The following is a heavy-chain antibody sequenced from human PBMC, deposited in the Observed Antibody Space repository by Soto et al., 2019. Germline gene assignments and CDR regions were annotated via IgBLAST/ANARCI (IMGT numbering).Heavy chain of an antibody. CDR2: IDTAGHT. CDR1: GFTFRTY. CDR3: ARERYYGLGSYSYYYGMDV. V-gene: IGHV3-13*01. J-gene: IGHJ6*02. Sequence: PGGSLRLSCVASGFTFRTYMHWVRQPTGKGLEWISTIDTAGHTYYLGSVKGRFTVSRENAENSLYLQMNSLGAGDTAVYYCARERYYGLGSYSYYYGMDVWGQGTPVTVSS. D-gene: IGHD3-10*01.